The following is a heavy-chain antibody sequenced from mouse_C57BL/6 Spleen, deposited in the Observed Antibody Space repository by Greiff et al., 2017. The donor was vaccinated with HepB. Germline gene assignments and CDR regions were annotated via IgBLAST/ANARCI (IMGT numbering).Heavy chain of an antibody. Sequence: QVHVKQSGAELVKPGASVKISCKASGYAFSSYWMNWVKQRPGKGLEWIGQIYPGDGDTNYNGKFKGKATLTADKSSSTAYMQLSSLTSEDSAVYFCARDYGSSRYFDVWGTGTTVTVSS. CDR3: ARDYGSSRYFDV. J-gene: IGHJ1*03. V-gene: IGHV1-80*01. CDR1: GYAFSSYW. CDR2: IYPGDGDT. D-gene: IGHD1-1*01.